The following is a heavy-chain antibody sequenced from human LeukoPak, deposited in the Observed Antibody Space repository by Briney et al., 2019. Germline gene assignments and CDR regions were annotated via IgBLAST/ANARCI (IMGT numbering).Heavy chain of an antibody. Sequence: ASETLSLTCTVSGGSISSSSYYWGWIRQPPGKGLEWIGSIYYSGSTYYNPSLKSRVTISVDTSKNQFSLKLSSVTAADTAVYYCARLTGTTHFDYWGQGTLVTVSS. CDR3: ARLTGTTHFDY. CDR2: IYYSGST. D-gene: IGHD1-7*01. V-gene: IGHV4-39*07. J-gene: IGHJ4*02. CDR1: GGSISSSSYY.